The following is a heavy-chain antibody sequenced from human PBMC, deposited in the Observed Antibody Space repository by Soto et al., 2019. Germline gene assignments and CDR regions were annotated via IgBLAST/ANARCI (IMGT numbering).Heavy chain of an antibody. D-gene: IGHD3-22*01. V-gene: IGHV1-69*13. CDR2: IIPIFGTA. CDR3: ALGYDDGKDYYYYGMDV. Sequence: ASVKVSCKASGGTFSSYAISWVRQAPGQGLEWMGGIIPIFGTANYAQKFQGRVTITADESTSTAYMELSSLRSEDTAVYYCALGYDDGKDYYYYGMDVWGQGTTVTVSS. CDR1: GGTFSSYA. J-gene: IGHJ6*02.